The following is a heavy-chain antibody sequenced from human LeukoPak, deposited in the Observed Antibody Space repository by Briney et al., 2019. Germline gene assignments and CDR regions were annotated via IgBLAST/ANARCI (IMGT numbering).Heavy chain of an antibody. CDR1: GYTFTSFD. Sequence: GASVKVSCEASGYTFTSFDINWVRQASGQGLEWMGGMNPNSGNTDYAQKFQGRVTMTRNTSKSTAYMELSSLRSEDTAVYYCAKIGSSHDFDYWGQGTLITVSS. J-gene: IGHJ4*02. V-gene: IGHV1-8*01. CDR3: AKIGSSHDFDY. D-gene: IGHD1-26*01. CDR2: MNPNSGNT.